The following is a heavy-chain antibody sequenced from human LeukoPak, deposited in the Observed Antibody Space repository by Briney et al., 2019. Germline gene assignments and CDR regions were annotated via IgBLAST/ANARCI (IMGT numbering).Heavy chain of an antibody. D-gene: IGHD3-22*01. J-gene: IGHJ4*02. V-gene: IGHV4-61*08. CDR1: GGSVSSADYY. CDR2: IYHTGSN. CDR3: ARGMYHYDSSGYYVKLGFDY. Sequence: ETLSLTCTVSGGSVSSADYYWSWIRHPPGKALEWIGYIYHTGSNNYKYSLKSRVTISLDPSENRFSLRLTSMTAADTAIYYCARGMYHYDSSGYYVKLGFDYWGQGTLVTVSS.